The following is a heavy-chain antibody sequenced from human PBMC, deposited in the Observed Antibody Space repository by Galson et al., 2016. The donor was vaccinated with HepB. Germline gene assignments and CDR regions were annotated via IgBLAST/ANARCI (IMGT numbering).Heavy chain of an antibody. CDR3: ATLYYGDFVLDH. V-gene: IGHV1-2*02. D-gene: IGHD4-17*01. CDR1: GYDFTEYY. CDR2: MNPDTGVT. Sequence: SVKVSCKVSGYDFTEYYIHWVRQAPGKGLEWMGWMNPDTGVTKFEEEFRGRITMTRDTSISTAYMELSSLRGDDTALYYCATLYYGDFVLDHWGPGTLVTVSS. J-gene: IGHJ4*02.